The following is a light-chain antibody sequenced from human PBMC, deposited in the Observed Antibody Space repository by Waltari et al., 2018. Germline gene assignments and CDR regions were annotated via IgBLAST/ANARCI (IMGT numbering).Light chain of an antibody. Sequence: SYELTQPPSASVSPGQTARITCSGDALPKQYAYWYHQKPGQAPVLVIYNDIERPSGIPERFSGASSGTTVTLTISGVQAEDEADYYCQSADSSGTRVFGGGTKLTVL. CDR2: NDI. CDR1: ALPKQY. V-gene: IGLV3-25*03. J-gene: IGLJ3*02. CDR3: QSADSSGTRV.